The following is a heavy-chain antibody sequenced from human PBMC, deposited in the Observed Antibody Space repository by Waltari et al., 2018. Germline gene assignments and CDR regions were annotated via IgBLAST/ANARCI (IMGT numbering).Heavy chain of an antibody. CDR2: IHGSGRT. D-gene: IGHD3-10*02. V-gene: IGHV4-4*02. CDR3: ARDRGRGMFLDS. CDR1: SDSMSGGSW. Sequence: QLQLQQSGPGLVKPSVTLSPPCAVSSDSMSGGSWWSWVRQTPGKGLEWVGQIHGSGRTNYNPSLEGRVTISMDMSNNKFSLRVSSATAADTAVYYCARDRGRGMFLDSWGQGILVSVSP. J-gene: IGHJ4*02.